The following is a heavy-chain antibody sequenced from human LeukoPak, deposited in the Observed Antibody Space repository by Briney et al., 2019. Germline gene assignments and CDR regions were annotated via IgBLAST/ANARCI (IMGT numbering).Heavy chain of an antibody. CDR2: ISPNSGGT. V-gene: IGHV1-2*06. J-gene: IGHJ4*02. CDR1: GYTFSDYY. CDR3: ARQLETTSWFDY. Sequence: ASVKVSCKASGYTFSDYYLHWVRLAPGQGLEWMGRISPNSGGTDYAQKFQGKVTMTRDASISTVYMDLNRLRSDDTAICYCARQLETTSWFDYWGQGTLVIVSS. D-gene: IGHD2-2*01.